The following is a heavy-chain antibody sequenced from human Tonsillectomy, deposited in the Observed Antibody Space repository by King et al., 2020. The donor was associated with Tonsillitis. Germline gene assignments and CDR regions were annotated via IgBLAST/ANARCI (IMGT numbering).Heavy chain of an antibody. J-gene: IGHJ4*02. D-gene: IGHD6-13*01. V-gene: IGHV3-30*03. CDR3: ASYRSSWYFRGKETFDY. CDR2: ISYDGSNK. Sequence: VQLVESGGGVVQPGRSLRLSCAASGFTFSSYGMHWVRQAPGKGLEWVAVISYDGSNKYYVDSVKGRFTISRDNSKKTLYLKMNSLRAEDTAVYYCASYRSSWYFRGKETFDYCGQGTLVTVSS. CDR1: GFTFSSYG.